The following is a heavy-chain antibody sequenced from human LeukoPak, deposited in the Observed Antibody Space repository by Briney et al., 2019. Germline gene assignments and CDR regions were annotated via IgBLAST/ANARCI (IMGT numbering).Heavy chain of an antibody. CDR2: IYSGGST. CDR3: AREAYYYDSSGYKYYCYYGMDV. CDR1: GFTVSSNY. D-gene: IGHD3-22*01. J-gene: IGHJ6*02. Sequence: GGSLRLSCAASGFTVSSNYMSWVRQAPGKGLEWVSVIYSGGSTYYADSVKGRFTISRDNSKNTLYLQMNSLRAEDTAVYYCAREAYYYDSSGYKYYCYYGMDVWGQGTTVTVSS. V-gene: IGHV3-66*01.